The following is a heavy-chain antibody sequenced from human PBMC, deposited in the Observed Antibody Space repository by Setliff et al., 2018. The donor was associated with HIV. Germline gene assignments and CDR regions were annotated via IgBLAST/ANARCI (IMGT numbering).Heavy chain of an antibody. CDR2: IYYSGST. D-gene: IGHD2-21*02. V-gene: IGHV4-39*01. J-gene: IGHJ2*01. Sequence: SETLSLTCTVSGGSISSSSYYRGWIRQHPGKGLEWIGSIYYSGSTYYNPSLKSRVTISVDTSKNQFSLNLSSVTAADTAVYYCARHDGTYCGGDCYLLGYFDLWGRGTLVTV. CDR3: ARHDGTYCGGDCYLLGYFDL. CDR1: GGSISSSSYY.